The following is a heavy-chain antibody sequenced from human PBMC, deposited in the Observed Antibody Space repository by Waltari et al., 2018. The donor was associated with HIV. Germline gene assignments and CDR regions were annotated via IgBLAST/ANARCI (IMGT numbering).Heavy chain of an antibody. V-gene: IGHV3-33*01. D-gene: IGHD6-13*01. J-gene: IGHJ4*02. Sequence: QVQLVESGGGVVQPGRSLRLSCATSGFTLSSYGLHWVRQAPGKGLGWVTVIWYDGSKKYYADSVKGRFTISRDNSKNTLYLQMNSLRIEDTAVYYCARKYSSSWGAPFDYWGQGTLVTVSS. CDR1: GFTLSSYG. CDR3: ARKYSSSWGAPFDY. CDR2: IWYDGSKK.